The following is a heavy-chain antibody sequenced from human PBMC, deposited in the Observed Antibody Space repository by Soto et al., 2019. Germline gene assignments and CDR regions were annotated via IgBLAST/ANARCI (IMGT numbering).Heavy chain of an antibody. CDR2: IYFGGTT. D-gene: IGHD4-17*01. CDR1: GGSLSPYY. V-gene: IGHV4-59*08. J-gene: IGHJ4*02. CDR3: ARHGSTVTLYFDY. Sequence: SETLSLTCTVSGGSLSPYYWIWLRPPPGKGLEWIGYIYFGGTTKYNPSLKSRVSVSVDTSKNQFSLKLTSVTAADTAVYYCARHGSTVTLYFDYWGQGTLVTVSS.